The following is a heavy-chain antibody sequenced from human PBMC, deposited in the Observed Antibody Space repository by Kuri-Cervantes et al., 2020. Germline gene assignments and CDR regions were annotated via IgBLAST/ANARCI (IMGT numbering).Heavy chain of an antibody. CDR3: AGGISGWALHAFDI. J-gene: IGHJ3*02. Sequence: SETLSLTCTVSGGSISSSGYYWVWIRQPPGKGLEWIGSIYHSASTYYNPSLESRVTRSVDTSKNQFSLKLSSVPAADTAVYYCAGGISGWALHAFDIWGQGTMVTVSS. D-gene: IGHD6-19*01. V-gene: IGHV4-39*07. CDR1: GGSISSSGYY. CDR2: IYHSAST.